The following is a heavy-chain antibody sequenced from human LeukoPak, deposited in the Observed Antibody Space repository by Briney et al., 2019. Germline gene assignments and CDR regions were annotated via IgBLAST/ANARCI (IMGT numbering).Heavy chain of an antibody. CDR1: GDILSTYY. J-gene: IGHJ3*02. D-gene: IGHD3-10*01. CDR2: IDPRSGAT. CDR3: ARDQSTSPSGNDAFDI. V-gene: IGHV1-46*01. Sequence: GASVKVSCKASGDILSTYYMHWVRQAPGQGLEWMGVIDPRSGATRYTGKFQGRLTVTRDTSTRTAYMELNSLRAEDTTVYYCARDQSTSPSGNDAFDIWGQGTMVTVSS.